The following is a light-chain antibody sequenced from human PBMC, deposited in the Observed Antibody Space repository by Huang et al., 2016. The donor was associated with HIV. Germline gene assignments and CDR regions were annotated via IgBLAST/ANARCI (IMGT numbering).Light chain of an antibody. J-gene: IGKJ2*01. CDR3: MQSIQVPPT. CDR1: QSLLHSDRKTY. CDR2: EVY. V-gene: IGKV2D-29*01. Sequence: DIVMTQTPLSLSVTHGQPASISCKSSQSLLHSDRKTYLYWYLQKPGQPPQLLIYEVYSQFSGVPDRLSGCESRTDYTLKISRVEAEDVVVYYCMQSIQVPPTFGQGTRLEIK.